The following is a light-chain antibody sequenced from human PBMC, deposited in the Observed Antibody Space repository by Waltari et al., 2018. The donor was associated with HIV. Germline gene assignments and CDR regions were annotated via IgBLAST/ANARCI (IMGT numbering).Light chain of an antibody. CDR2: AAS. J-gene: IGKJ1*01. CDR3: QQLNEYPWT. CDR1: QGIRSY. Sequence: DIQLTQSPSFLSASVGDRVTMTCRASQGIRSYLAWYQQKPGNAPNLLIYAASTLQSGVPSRFSGSGSGTEFTLTIRSLQPEDFATYSCQQLNEYPWTFGQGTKVEMK. V-gene: IGKV1-9*01.